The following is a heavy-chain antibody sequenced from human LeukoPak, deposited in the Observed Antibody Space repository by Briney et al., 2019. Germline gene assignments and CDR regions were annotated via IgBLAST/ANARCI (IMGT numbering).Heavy chain of an antibody. J-gene: IGHJ5*02. CDR1: GFTFSDYY. CDR2: ISSSGSTI. D-gene: IGHD1-26*01. Sequence: GGSLRLSCAASGFTFSDYYMSWIRQAPGKGLEWVSYISSSGSTIYYADSVKGRFTISRDNAKNSLYLQMNSPRAEDTAVYYCARMRELLRDWFDPWGQGTLVTVSS. V-gene: IGHV3-11*01. CDR3: ARMRELLRDWFDP.